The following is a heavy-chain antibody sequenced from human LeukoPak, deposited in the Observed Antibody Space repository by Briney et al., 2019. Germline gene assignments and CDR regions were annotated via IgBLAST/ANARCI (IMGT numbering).Heavy chain of an antibody. CDR2: IKQDGSEE. Sequence: GGSLRLSCAASGFXFSSSWMSWVRLAPGKGLEGVANIKQDGSEEYYVDSVKGRFTISRDNAKNSLYLQMNSLRDEDTAVYYCVRVKAVSSRGGDYWGQGTLVTVSS. V-gene: IGHV3-7*02. J-gene: IGHJ4*02. CDR1: GFXFSSSW. CDR3: VRVKAVSSRGGDY. D-gene: IGHD5/OR15-5a*01.